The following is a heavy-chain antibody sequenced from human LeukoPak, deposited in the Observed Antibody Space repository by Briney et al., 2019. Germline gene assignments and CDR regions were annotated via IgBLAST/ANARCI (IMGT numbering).Heavy chain of an antibody. V-gene: IGHV4-34*01. CDR2: INHSGNT. J-gene: IGHJ4*02. CDR1: SGSLSGFS. Sequence: SETLSLTCAVYSGSLSGFSWNWIRQPPGKGLEWIGEINHSGNTNYNPSLKSRLTISADTSKNQFSLNLSSVTAADTAFYYCARVPGRPADVFDHWGQGTLVTVSS. D-gene: IGHD2-2*01. CDR3: ARVPGRPADVFDH.